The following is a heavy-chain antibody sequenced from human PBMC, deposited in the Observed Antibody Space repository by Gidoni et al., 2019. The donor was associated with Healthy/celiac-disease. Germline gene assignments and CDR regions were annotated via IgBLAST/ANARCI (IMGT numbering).Heavy chain of an antibody. V-gene: IGHV4-34*01. J-gene: IGHJ6*02. Sequence: QVQLQQWGAGLLKPSETLSLTCALYGGSFSGYYWRWIRQPPGKGLEWIGEINHSGSTNYNPSLKSRVTISVDTSKNQFSLKLSSVTAADTAVYYCARGSDTAMVKRAQTVGIYYYGMDVWGQGTTVTVSS. CDR3: ARGSDTAMVKRAQTVGIYYYGMDV. CDR2: INHSGST. D-gene: IGHD5-18*01. CDR1: GGSFSGYY.